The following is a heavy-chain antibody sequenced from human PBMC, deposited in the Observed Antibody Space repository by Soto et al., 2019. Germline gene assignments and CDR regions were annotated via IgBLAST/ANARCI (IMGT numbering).Heavy chain of an antibody. J-gene: IGHJ6*02. Sequence: QVQLVQSGAEVKKPGSSVKVSCKASGGTFSTHAIIWVRQAPGHGLEWMGGIIPISGTTYYTQKFQVRVTITADEPTSTAVMELSRLKSEDTAVFYCARGYCSGGNCYSGMDVWGQGTMVTVSS. CDR1: GGTFSTHA. V-gene: IGHV1-69*01. CDR2: IIPISGTT. CDR3: ARGYCSGGNCYSGMDV. D-gene: IGHD2-15*01.